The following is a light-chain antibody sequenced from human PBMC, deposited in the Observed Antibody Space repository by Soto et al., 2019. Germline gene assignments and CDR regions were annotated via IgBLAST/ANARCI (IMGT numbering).Light chain of an antibody. Sequence: QSVLTQPPSASGTPGQRVTISCSGSSSNIGSNYVYWYQQLPGTAPKLLIYKDNQQPSGVPDRFSGSKSGTSASLAISGLRSEDEADYYCAAWDGSLSEVFGTGTKVTVL. CDR2: KDN. CDR3: AAWDGSLSEV. V-gene: IGLV1-47*01. CDR1: SSNIGSNY. J-gene: IGLJ1*01.